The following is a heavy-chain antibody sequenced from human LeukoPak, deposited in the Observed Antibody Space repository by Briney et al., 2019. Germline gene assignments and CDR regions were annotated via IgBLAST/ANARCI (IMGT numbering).Heavy chain of an antibody. V-gene: IGHV1-69*01. D-gene: IGHD2-15*01. J-gene: IGHJ6*02. CDR3: AGGVVAATVYYYGMDV. CDR2: IIPIFGTA. CDR1: GGTFSSYA. Sequence: GSSVKVSCKASGGTFSSYAISWVRQAPGQGLEWMGGIIPIFGTANYAQKFQGRVTITADESTSTAYMELSSLRSEDTAVYYCAGGVVAATVYYYGMDVWGQGTTVTVSS.